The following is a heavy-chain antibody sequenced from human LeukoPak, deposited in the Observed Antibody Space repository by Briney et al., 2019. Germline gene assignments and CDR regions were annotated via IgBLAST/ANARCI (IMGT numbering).Heavy chain of an antibody. Sequence: PSETLSLTCTVSGGSISSGDYYWSWIRQPPGKGLEWIGYIYYSGSTYYNPSLKSRVTISVDTSKNQFSLKLSSVTAADTAVYYCARGRPLRDGYNLYYWGQGTLVTVSS. CDR3: ARGRPLRDGYNLYY. V-gene: IGHV4-30-4*01. CDR1: GGSISSGDYY. D-gene: IGHD5-12*01. J-gene: IGHJ4*02. CDR2: IYYSGST.